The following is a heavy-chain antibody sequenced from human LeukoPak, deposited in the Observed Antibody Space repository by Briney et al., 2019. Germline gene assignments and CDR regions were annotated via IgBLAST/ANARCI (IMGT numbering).Heavy chain of an antibody. V-gene: IGHV4-39*01. CDR2: FYYSGST. J-gene: IGHJ4*02. CDR1: GGSISSSSYY. CDR3: ARHRSSYGQTHHFDY. D-gene: IGHD5-18*01. Sequence: SETLSLTCTVSGGSISSSSYYWGWIRQPPGKGLEWIGSFYYSGSTYYNPSLKSRVTISVDTSKNQFSLKLNSVTAADTAVYYCARHRSSYGQTHHFDYLGQGTLVTVSS.